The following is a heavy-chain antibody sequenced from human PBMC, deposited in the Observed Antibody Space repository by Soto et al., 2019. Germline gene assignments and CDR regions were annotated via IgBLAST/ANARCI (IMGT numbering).Heavy chain of an antibody. CDR3: ARHLSNFRYYYYAMDV. Sequence: GESLKISCKGSGYSFACYWITWVRQKPGKGLEWMGRIDPSDSQTYYSPSFRGHVTISVTKSITTVFLQWSSLRASDTAMYYCARHLSNFRYYYYAMDVWGQGTTVTVSS. J-gene: IGHJ6*02. CDR2: IDPSDSQT. CDR1: GYSFACYW. D-gene: IGHD1-1*01. V-gene: IGHV5-10-1*01.